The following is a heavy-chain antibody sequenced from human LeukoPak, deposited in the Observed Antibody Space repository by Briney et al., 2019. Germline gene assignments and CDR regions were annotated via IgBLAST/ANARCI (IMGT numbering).Heavy chain of an antibody. Sequence: ETSETLSLTCTVSGGSISSSSYYWGWIRQPPGKGLGWIGTIYYGGSTYYNPSLKSRVTMSVDTSKNQFSLKLSSVTAADTAVYYCARSSSGWYSLPYWGQGTLVTVSS. V-gene: IGHV4-39*07. CDR1: GGSISSSSYY. CDR2: IYYGGST. CDR3: ARSSSGWYSLPY. D-gene: IGHD6-19*01. J-gene: IGHJ4*02.